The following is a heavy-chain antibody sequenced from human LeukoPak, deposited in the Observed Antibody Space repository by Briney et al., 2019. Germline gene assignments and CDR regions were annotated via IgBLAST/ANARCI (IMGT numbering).Heavy chain of an antibody. CDR3: AKDKTHYYDSGGHYPKFDY. D-gene: IGHD3-22*01. V-gene: IGHV3-23*01. J-gene: IGHJ4*02. CDR1: GFTFSNYA. CDR2: ISGSGGRT. Sequence: TGGSLRLSWAASGFTFSNYAMSWVRQAPGKGLEWVSGISGSGGRTYYADSVKGRFTVSRDNSKNTLYMQMNSLRAEDTAVYYCAKDKTHYYDSGGHYPKFDYWGQGTLVSVSS.